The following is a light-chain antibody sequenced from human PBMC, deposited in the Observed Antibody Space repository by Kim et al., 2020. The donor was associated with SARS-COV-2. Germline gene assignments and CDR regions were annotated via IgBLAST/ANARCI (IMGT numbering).Light chain of an antibody. Sequence: SYELTQPPSVSVSPGQTASITCSGDKLGDKYACWYQQKPGQSPVLVIYQDSKRPSGIPERFSGSNSGNTATLTISGTQAMDEADYYYQAWDSSNVVFGGG. J-gene: IGLJ2*01. CDR1: KLGDKY. CDR2: QDS. V-gene: IGLV3-1*01. CDR3: QAWDSSNVV.